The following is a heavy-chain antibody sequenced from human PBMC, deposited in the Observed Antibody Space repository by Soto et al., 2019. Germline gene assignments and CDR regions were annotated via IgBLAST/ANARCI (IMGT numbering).Heavy chain of an antibody. CDR2: ISWNSGAI. Sequence: PGGSLRLSCAVSGFTFDDYAMHWVRQAPGEGLEWVSGISWNSGAIGYADSVKGRFTVLRDNAKSTLYLQMNSLRTEDTALYYCAKAMGPDWLARLDCWGQGTLVTVSS. D-gene: IGHD3-9*01. J-gene: IGHJ4*02. CDR1: GFTFDDYA. V-gene: IGHV3-9*01. CDR3: AKAMGPDWLARLDC.